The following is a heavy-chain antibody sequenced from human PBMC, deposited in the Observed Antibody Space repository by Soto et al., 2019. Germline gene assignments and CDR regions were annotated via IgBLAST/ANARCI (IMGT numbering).Heavy chain of an antibody. V-gene: IGHV5-10-1*01. Sequence: PGESLKISCNGSGYSFTIYWISWVRQMPGKGLEWMGRIDPSDSYTNYSPSFQGHVTISADKSISTAYLQWSSLKASDTAMYYCASHRTEYSSSWYRGGNWFDPWGQGTLVTVSS. D-gene: IGHD6-13*01. CDR2: IDPSDSYT. CDR3: ASHRTEYSSSWYRGGNWFDP. CDR1: GYSFTIYW. J-gene: IGHJ5*02.